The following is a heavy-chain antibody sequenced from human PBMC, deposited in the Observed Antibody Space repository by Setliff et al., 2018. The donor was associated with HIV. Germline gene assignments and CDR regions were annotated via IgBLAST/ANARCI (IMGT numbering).Heavy chain of an antibody. V-gene: IGHV3-49*04. D-gene: IGHD3-22*01. CDR1: GFTFGDYT. J-gene: IGHJ5*02. CDR2: IRSEAYGGTT. Sequence: PWGSLRLSCTASGFTFGDYTMSWVRQAPGKGLEWVGLIRSEAYGGTTEYAASVKGRFTISRDDSKNTLYLQMNSLKTEDTAVYYCTTDPRAYYYDSSGNFPWGQGTLVTVSS. CDR3: TTDPRAYYYDSSGNFP.